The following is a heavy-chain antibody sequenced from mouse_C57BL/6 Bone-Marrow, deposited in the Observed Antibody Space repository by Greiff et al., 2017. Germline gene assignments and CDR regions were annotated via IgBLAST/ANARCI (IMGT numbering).Heavy chain of an antibody. J-gene: IGHJ4*01. Sequence: QVQLQQPGAELVKPGASVKLSCKASGYTFTSYWMHWVKQRPGQGLEWIGMIHPNSGSTNYNEKFKSKATLTVDKSPSTAYMQLSSLTSEDSAVYYCARKQGRSLYAMDYWGQGTSVTVSS. V-gene: IGHV1-64*01. CDR3: ARKQGRSLYAMDY. CDR2: IHPNSGST. CDR1: GYTFTSYW.